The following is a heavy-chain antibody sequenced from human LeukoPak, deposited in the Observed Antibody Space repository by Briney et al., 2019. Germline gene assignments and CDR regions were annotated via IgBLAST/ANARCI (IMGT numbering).Heavy chain of an antibody. CDR3: AKGQYSSGFSYNWFDP. CDR2: ISAGGSDT. J-gene: IGHJ5*02. D-gene: IGHD6-19*01. Sequence: GGSLRLSCAASGFTFSNSAMTWVRQAPGKGLEWVSAISAGGSDTIYTDSVKGRFTISRDNFRNTMYLQMNSLRAEDMAVYYCAKGQYSSGFSYNWFDPWGQGTLVTVSS. V-gene: IGHV3-23*01. CDR1: GFTFSNSA.